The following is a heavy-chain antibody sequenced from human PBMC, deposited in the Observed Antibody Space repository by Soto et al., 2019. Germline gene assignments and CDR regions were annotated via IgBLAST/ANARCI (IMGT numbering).Heavy chain of an antibody. CDR1: ADSISNYY. CDR2: FSYREST. D-gene: IGHD2-2*01. Sequence: SETLSLTCTVSADSISNYYWSWIRQPPGKGLEWIGYFSYRESTNYNPSLKSRVTISVDTSKNQFSLNVSSVTAADTAVYYCTRVGARSGSVNTSPKAYWAHGALVAVSA. J-gene: IGHJ4*01. V-gene: IGHV4-59*01. CDR3: TRVGARSGSVNTSPKAY.